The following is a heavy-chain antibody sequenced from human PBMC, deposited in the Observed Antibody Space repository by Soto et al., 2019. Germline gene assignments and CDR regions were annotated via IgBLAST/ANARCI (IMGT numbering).Heavy chain of an antibody. CDR1: GFTVSTYT. V-gene: IGHV3-23*05. CDR3: ARGYYDFWSGYTMHFDY. D-gene: IGHD3-3*01. CDR2: IFSGGVTT. Sequence: GGSLRLSCSASGFTVSTYTMGWVRLAPGKGLEWVSTIFSGGVTTKYADSVTGRFSISRDNSKNILYLQMNSLRAEDTAVYYCARGYYDFWSGYTMHFDYWGQGTLVTVSS. J-gene: IGHJ4*02.